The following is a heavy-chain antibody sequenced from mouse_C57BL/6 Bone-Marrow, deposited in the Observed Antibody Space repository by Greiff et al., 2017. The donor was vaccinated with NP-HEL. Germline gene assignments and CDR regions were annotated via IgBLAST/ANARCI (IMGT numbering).Heavy chain of an antibody. CDR1: GFTFTDYY. CDR3: ARYIGSSLDY. J-gene: IGHJ2*01. D-gene: IGHD1-1*01. CDR2: IRNKANGYTT. V-gene: IGHV7-3*01. Sequence: EVNVVESGGGLVQPGGSLSLSCAASGFTFTDYYMSWVRQPPGKALEWLGFIRNKANGYTTEYSASVKGRFTISRDNSQSILYLQMHALTAEDSATYYCARYIGSSLDYWGQGTTLTVSS.